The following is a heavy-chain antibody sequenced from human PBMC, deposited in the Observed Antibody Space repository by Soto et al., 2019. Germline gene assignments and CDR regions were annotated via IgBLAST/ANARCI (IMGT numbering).Heavy chain of an antibody. CDR3: ARSEGGSYPYFEY. Sequence: QVQLVESGGDVVQPGRSLRLSCAASGFPFNSYDMHWVRQAPGKGLEWVAVISYEGGNKNYADSVKGRFTISRDNSQNTLYLQMSSLRAEDTAVYYCARSEGGSYPYFEYWGQGTPVTVSS. D-gene: IGHD1-26*01. V-gene: IGHV3-30*03. J-gene: IGHJ4*02. CDR2: ISYEGGNK. CDR1: GFPFNSYD.